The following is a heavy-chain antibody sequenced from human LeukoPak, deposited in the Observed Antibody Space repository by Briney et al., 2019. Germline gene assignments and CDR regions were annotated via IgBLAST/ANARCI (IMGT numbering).Heavy chain of an antibody. CDR3: ARDKEEGATKFDY. J-gene: IGHJ4*02. D-gene: IGHD1-26*01. V-gene: IGHV3-7*03. CDR2: IKQDGSEK. Sequence: GGSLRLSCAASGFTVSNTYMTWVRQAPGKGPEWVANIKQDGSEKYYVDSVKGRFTISRDNAKRSLYLEMTSLGTEDTAVYYCARDKEEGATKFDYWGQGTLVTVSS. CDR1: GFTVSNTY.